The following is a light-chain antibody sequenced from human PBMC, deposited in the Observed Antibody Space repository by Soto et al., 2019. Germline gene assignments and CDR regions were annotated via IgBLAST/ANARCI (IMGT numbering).Light chain of an antibody. CDR2: AAS. CDR1: QSISSY. J-gene: IGKJ1*01. V-gene: IGKV1-39*01. CDR3: QQSDTTPWT. Sequence: DIQMTQSPSSLSASVGDRVTITCRASQSISSYLNWYQQKPGKAPKLLIYAASSLQSGVPPRFSGSGSGTEFTLTISSLQPEDFATYYCQQSDTTPWTFGQGTRVEIK.